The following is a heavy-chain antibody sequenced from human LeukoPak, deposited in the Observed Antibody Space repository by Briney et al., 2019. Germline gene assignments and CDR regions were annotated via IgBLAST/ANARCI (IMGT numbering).Heavy chain of an antibody. CDR1: GGSISSYY. D-gene: IGHD7-27*01. CDR2: IYYSGST. Sequence: SETLSLTCTVSGGSISSYYWSWIRQPPGKGLEWIGYIYYSGSTNYNPSLKSRVTISVDTSKNQFSLKLSSVTAADTAVYYCARAGVGHAFDIWGQETMVTVSS. J-gene: IGHJ3*02. V-gene: IGHV4-59*01. CDR3: ARAGVGHAFDI.